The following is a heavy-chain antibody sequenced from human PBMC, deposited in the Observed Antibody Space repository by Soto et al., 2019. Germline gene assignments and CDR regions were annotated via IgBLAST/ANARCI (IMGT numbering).Heavy chain of an antibody. CDR3: AKYGCSSTACQCDY. D-gene: IGHD2-2*01. CDR1: GFTFSSYA. CDR2: ISGSGAYT. Sequence: GGSLRLSCAASGFTFSSYAMIWVRQAPGKGLEWVSAISGSGAYTYYANSVKGRFTISRDNSKNTLYLQLNSLRAEDTAVYYCAKYGCSSTACQCDYWGQGTRVTVSS. V-gene: IGHV3-23*01. J-gene: IGHJ4*02.